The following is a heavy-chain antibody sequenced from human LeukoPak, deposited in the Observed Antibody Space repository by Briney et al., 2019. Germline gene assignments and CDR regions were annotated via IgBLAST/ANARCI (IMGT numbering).Heavy chain of an antibody. CDR3: AKDGPPHTMVRGVIRYYFDY. CDR2: IWYDGSNK. Sequence: GGSLRLSCAASGFTFSRYGTRLVRQAPGKGLEWVAVIWYDGSNKYYADSVKGRFTISRDNSKNTLYLQKNSLRAEDTAVYYCAKDGPPHTMVRGVIRYYFDYWGQGTLVIVSS. J-gene: IGHJ4*02. D-gene: IGHD3-10*01. V-gene: IGHV3-33*06. CDR1: GFTFSRYG.